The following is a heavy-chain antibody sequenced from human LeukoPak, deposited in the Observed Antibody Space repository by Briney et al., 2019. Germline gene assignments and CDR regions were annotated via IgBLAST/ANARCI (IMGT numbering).Heavy chain of an antibody. CDR1: GGSISSYY. J-gene: IGHJ4*02. V-gene: IGHV4-39*07. CDR3: ASDTRSSYFDY. CDR2: IYYSGST. D-gene: IGHD6-19*01. Sequence: SETLSLTCTVSGGSISSYYWGWIRQPPGKGLEWIGSIYYSGSTYYNPSLKSRVTISVDTSKNQFSLKLSSVTAADTAVYYCASDTRSSYFDYWGQGTLVTVSS.